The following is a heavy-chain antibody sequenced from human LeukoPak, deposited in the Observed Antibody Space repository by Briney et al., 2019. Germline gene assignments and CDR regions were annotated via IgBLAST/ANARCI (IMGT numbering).Heavy chain of an antibody. Sequence: GASVKVSCKASGYTFTSYGISWVRQAPGQGLEWMGWISAYNGNTNYAQKLQGRVTMTTDTSTSTAYMELRSLRSDDTDVYYCARVSETEWLYYYYGMDVWGQGTTVTVSS. J-gene: IGHJ6*02. CDR1: GYTFTSYG. D-gene: IGHD5-12*01. CDR2: ISAYNGNT. V-gene: IGHV1-18*01. CDR3: ARVSETEWLYYYYGMDV.